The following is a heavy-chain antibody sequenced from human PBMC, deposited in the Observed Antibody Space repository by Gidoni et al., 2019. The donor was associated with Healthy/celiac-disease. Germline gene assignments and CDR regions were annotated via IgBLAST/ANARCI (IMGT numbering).Heavy chain of an antibody. CDR1: GFTFSGSA. J-gene: IGHJ6*03. Sequence: EVQLVESGGGLVQPGGSLKLSCAASGFTFSGSAMHWVRQASGKGLEWVGRIRSKANSYATAYAASVKGRFTISRDDSKNTAYLQMNSLKTEDTAVYYCTRTGDYPDYYYYMDVWGKGTMVTVSS. D-gene: IGHD4-17*01. V-gene: IGHV3-73*01. CDR2: IRSKANSYAT. CDR3: TRTGDYPDYYYYMDV.